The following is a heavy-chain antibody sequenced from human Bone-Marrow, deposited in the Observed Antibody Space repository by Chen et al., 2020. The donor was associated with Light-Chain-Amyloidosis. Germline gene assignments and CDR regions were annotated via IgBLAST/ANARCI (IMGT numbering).Heavy chain of an antibody. D-gene: IGHD3-10*01. J-gene: IGHJ4*02. V-gene: IGHV3-53*01. CDR3: TREGGYFDC. Sequence: GAVKGRFIISRDNSKSTLYLQMNSLRAGDTAVYFCTREGGYFDCWGQGSLVTVSS.